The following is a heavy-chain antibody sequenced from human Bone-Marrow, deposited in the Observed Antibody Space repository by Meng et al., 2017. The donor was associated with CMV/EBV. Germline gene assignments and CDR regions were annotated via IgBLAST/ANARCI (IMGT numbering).Heavy chain of an antibody. V-gene: IGHV3-15*01. J-gene: IGHJ4*02. CDR1: GFAFNNAW. Sequence: GGSLRLSCAASGFAFNNAWMNWVRQAPGKGLEWVARIKRDADGGTREYAAPVKGRFTISRDDPKNSLFLQMNTLKSEDTAVYYCTTSHYYDNPYDYWGQGNLVTVSS. CDR3: TTSHYYDNPYDY. D-gene: IGHD3-22*01. CDR2: IKRDADGGTR.